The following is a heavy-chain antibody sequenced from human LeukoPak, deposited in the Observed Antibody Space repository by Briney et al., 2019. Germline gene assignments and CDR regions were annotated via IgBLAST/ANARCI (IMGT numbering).Heavy chain of an antibody. CDR1: GYTFTGYY. CDR2: INPNSGGT. Sequence: ASVKVSCKASGYTFTGYYMHWVRQAPGQGLEWMGWINPNSGGTNYAQKFQGRVTMARDTSISTAYMELSRLRSEDTAVSYCARGTPKDILTGYAWDDWGQGTLVTVSP. V-gene: IGHV1-2*02. CDR3: ARGTPKDILTGYAWDD. D-gene: IGHD3-9*01. J-gene: IGHJ4*02.